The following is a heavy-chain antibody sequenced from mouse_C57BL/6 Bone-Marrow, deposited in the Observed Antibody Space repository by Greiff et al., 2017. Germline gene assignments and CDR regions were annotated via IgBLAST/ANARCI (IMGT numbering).Heavy chain of an antibody. CDR3: ARSGGYYEVWCFDV. CDR2: IDPSDSYT. V-gene: IGHV1-50*01. CDR1: GYTFTSYW. D-gene: IGHD2-3*01. J-gene: IGHJ1*03. Sequence: QVQLQQPGAEFVKPGASVKLSCKASGYTFTSYWMQWVKQRPGQGLEWIGEIDPSDSYTNYNQKFKGKATLTVDTSSSTAYMQLSSLTSEDSAVYYCARSGGYYEVWCFDVWGTGTTVTVSS.